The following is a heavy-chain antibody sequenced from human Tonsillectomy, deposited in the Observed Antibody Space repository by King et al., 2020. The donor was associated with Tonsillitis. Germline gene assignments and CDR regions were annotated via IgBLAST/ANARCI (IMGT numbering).Heavy chain of an antibody. CDR3: AKDRGISSSSGLDY. D-gene: IGHD6-13*01. V-gene: IGHV3-30*18. Sequence: VQLVESGGGVVQPGRSLRLSCAASGFTFSTYGMHWVRQAPGKGLEWVAVISYDGSNKYYADSVKGRFTISRDNSKNTLYLQTNSLRAEDTAVYYCAKDRGISSSSGLDYWGQGTLDTVSS. CDR1: GFTFSTYG. J-gene: IGHJ4*02. CDR2: ISYDGSNK.